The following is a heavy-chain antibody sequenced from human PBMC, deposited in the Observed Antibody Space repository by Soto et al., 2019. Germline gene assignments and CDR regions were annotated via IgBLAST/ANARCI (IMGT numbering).Heavy chain of an antibody. D-gene: IGHD3-10*01. CDR2: INPNSGGT. CDR1: GYTFTGYY. V-gene: IGHV1-2*02. CDR3: ARDGYYGSGSSPPT. J-gene: IGHJ4*02. Sequence: GASVKVSCKASGYTFTGYYMHWVRQAPGQGLEWMGWINPNSGGTNYAQKFQGRVTMTRDTSISTAYMELSRLRSDDTAVYYCARDGYYGSGSSPPTWGQGTLVPVSS.